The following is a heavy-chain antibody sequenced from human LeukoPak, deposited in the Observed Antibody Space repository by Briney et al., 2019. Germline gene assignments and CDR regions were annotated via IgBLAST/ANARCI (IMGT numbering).Heavy chain of an antibody. CDR3: ARNQWL. V-gene: IGHV4-61*01. Sequence: SKTSLLTSILYGASATSCTYSRSWIRQPPGKGLESLGYIYYTVITTYIPYLESRVTVSLDPSNNQLSLKLSTVTAADTAVYSCARNQWLGGEGTLVTVPP. J-gene: IGHJ4*02. D-gene: IGHD6-19*01. CDR1: GASATSCTYS. CDR2: IYYTVIT.